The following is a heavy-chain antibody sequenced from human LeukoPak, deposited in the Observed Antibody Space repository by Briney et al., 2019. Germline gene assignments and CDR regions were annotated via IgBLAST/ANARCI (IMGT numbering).Heavy chain of an antibody. CDR3: AHESRGGYKNYYYYGMDV. CDR2: INPNSGGT. J-gene: IGHJ6*02. D-gene: IGHD5-24*01. Sequence: ASVKVSFKASGYTFTGYNMHWVRQAPGQGLEWMGWINPNSGGTNYAQKFQGRVTMTRDTSISTAYMELSRLRSDDTAVYYCAHESRGGYKNYYYYGMDVWGQGTTVTVSS. V-gene: IGHV1-2*02. CDR1: GYTFTGYN.